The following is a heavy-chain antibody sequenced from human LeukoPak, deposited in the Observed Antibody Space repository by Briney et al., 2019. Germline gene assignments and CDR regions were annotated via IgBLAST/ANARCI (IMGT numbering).Heavy chain of an antibody. CDR3: AKDSDQLGGYYYYYYYMDV. Sequence: QTGGSLRLSCAASGFTFSSYAMSWVRQAPGKGLEWVSAISGSGGSTYYADSVKGRFTISRDNSKNTLYLQMNSLRAEDTAVYYCAKDSDQLGGYYYYYYYMDVWGKGTTVTVSS. J-gene: IGHJ6*03. V-gene: IGHV3-23*01. CDR2: ISGSGGST. CDR1: GFTFSSYA. D-gene: IGHD2-2*01.